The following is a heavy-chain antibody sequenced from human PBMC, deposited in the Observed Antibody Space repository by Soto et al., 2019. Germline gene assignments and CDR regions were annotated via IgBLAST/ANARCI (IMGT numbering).Heavy chain of an antibody. CDR1: GGSISSYY. CDR3: ARSYGSGSYYDYYYGMDV. V-gene: IGHV4-59*01. Sequence: PSETLSVTCTVSGGSISSYYWSWIRQPPGKGLEWIGYIYYSGSTNYNPSLKSRVTISVDTSKNQFSLKLSSVTAADTAVYYCARSYGSGSYYDYYYGMDVWGQGTTVTVSS. CDR2: IYYSGST. D-gene: IGHD3-10*01. J-gene: IGHJ6*02.